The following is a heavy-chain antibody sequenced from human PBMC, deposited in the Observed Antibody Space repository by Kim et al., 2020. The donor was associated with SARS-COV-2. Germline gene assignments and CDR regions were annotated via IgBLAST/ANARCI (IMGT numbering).Heavy chain of an antibody. J-gene: IGHJ5*02. CDR1: GASISSSNW. D-gene: IGHD2-2*01. CDR2: ISHSGST. CDR3: ARAVSSAWTLRDLFHP. Sequence: SETLSLTCAVSGASISSSNWWSWVRQPPGKGLEWIGEISHSGSTEYNPSLKSRFTISVDKSKNQFSLKLSSVTAEDTAVYYCARAVSSAWTLRDLFHPWGQGTRVTVSS. V-gene: IGHV4-4*02.